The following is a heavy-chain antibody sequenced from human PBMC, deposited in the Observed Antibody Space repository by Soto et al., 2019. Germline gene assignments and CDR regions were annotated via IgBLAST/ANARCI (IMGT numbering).Heavy chain of an antibody. CDR3: ARDGTVEVLIYYYDMDV. V-gene: IGHV3-30-3*01. J-gene: IGHJ6*02. CDR2: IAFDGSSE. CDR1: GFNFSDHA. D-gene: IGHD1-1*01. Sequence: GGSLRLSCAASGFNFSDHAMYWVRQAPGKGLEWVALIAFDGSSEYYAESVRGRFTIFRDNAKNTLYLQLNSLTVDDTAVYYCARDGTVEVLIYYYDMDVWGQGTTVTVSS.